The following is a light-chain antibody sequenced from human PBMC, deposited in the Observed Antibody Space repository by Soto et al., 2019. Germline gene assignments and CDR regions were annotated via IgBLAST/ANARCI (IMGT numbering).Light chain of an antibody. CDR2: KAS. CDR3: QQYYNWPPIT. J-gene: IGKJ5*01. V-gene: IGKV4-1*01. CDR1: QIVLYSSNNKNY. Sequence: DIVMTQSPDSLAVSLGESATINCKSSQIVLYSSNNKNYLAWYQQKPGKAPKLLIYKASTLKSGVPSRFSGSGSGTEFTLTISSLQSEDFAVYYCQQYYNWPPITFGQGTRLEIK.